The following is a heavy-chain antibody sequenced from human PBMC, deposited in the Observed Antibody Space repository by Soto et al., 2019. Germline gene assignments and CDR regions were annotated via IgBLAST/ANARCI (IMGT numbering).Heavy chain of an antibody. CDR1: GGSMSSYY. V-gene: IGHV4-59*12. CDR2: IYYSGST. J-gene: IGHJ5*02. D-gene: IGHD6-13*01. Sequence: SETLSLTCTVSGGSMSSYYWSWIRKHPGKGLEWIGYIYYSGSTYYNPSLKSRVTITVDTSKNQFSLKLSSVTAADTAVYYCARVFSDSSSFFDPWGQGTLVTVSS. CDR3: ARVFSDSSSFFDP.